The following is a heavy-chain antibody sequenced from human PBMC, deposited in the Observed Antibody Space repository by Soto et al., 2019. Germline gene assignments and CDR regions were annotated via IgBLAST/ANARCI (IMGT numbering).Heavy chain of an antibody. J-gene: IGHJ4*02. Sequence: VASVKVSCKASGGTFSSYAISWVRQAPGQGLEWMGGIIPIFGTANYAQKFQGRVTITADESTSTAYMELSSLRSEDTAVYYCARGDDLQLGLSIDDWGKGTLVTVAS. CDR1: GGTFSSYA. CDR2: IIPIFGTA. CDR3: ARGDDLQLGLSIDD. V-gene: IGHV1-69*13. D-gene: IGHD6-6*01.